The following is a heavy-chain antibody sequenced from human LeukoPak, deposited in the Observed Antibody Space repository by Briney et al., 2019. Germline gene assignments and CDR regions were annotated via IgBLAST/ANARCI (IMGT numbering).Heavy chain of an antibody. J-gene: IGHJ3*01. CDR1: DFTFPNYA. D-gene: IGHD4-17*01. CDR3: GRDPNGDYVGAFEF. V-gene: IGHV3-23*01. CDR2: IGGSGSNT. Sequence: PGGSLRLSCVASDFTFPNYAMTWVRLAPGEGLEWVSSIGGSGSNTNYADSVRGRFTVSRDNSKNTLYLQMNSLRAEDTAVYYCGRDPNGDYVGAFEFWGQGTLVRVSS.